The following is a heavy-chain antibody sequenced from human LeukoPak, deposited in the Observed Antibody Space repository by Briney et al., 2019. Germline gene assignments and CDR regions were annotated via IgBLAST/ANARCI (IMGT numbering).Heavy chain of an antibody. V-gene: IGHV4-34*01. Sequence: MASETLSLTCAVYGGSFSGYYWSWIRQPPGKGLEWIGEINHSGSTNYNPSLKSRVTISVDTSKNQFSLKLSSVTAADAAVYYCARIGGDSYYYGMDVWGQGTTVTVSS. D-gene: IGHD2-21*01. CDR3: ARIGGDSYYYGMDV. J-gene: IGHJ6*02. CDR1: GGSFSGYY. CDR2: INHSGST.